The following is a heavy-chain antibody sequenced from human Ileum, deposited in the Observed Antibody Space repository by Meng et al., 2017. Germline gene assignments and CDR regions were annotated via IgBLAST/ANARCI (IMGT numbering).Heavy chain of an antibody. Sequence: QGQLQESAPGLLKPSQTLSPLCTVSGGSISGGHYFWSWIRQHPEKGLEWIGYIYHSGVTYYSPSLKSRLTISVDTSKNQFSLKLSSVTAADTAIYYCARGVVTYYDSSTLTWFDPWGQGALVTVSS. CDR2: IYHSGVT. CDR3: ARGVVTYYDSSTLTWFDP. V-gene: IGHV4-31*03. D-gene: IGHD3-22*01. J-gene: IGHJ5*02. CDR1: GGSISGGHYF.